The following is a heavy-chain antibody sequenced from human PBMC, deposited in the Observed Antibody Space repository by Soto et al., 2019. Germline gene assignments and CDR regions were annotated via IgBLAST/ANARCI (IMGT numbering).Heavy chain of an antibody. J-gene: IGHJ4*02. CDR2: ISGSGDST. Sequence: EVQLLESGGGLVQPGGSLRLSCAASGFTFSTYAMSWVRQAPGKGLEWVSTISGSGDSTYYADSVKGRFTISRDNSKNTLYLHMNSLRAEDTALYYCAKDDRGYFSGWSVYWGQGTLVTVSS. V-gene: IGHV3-23*01. D-gene: IGHD6-19*01. CDR3: AKDDRGYFSGWSVY. CDR1: GFTFSTYA.